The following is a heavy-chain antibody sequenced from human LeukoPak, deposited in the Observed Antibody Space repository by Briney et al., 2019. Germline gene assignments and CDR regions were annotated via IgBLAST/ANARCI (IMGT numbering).Heavy chain of an antibody. Sequence: SETLSLTCTVSGGSISSSSYYWGWIRQPPGKGLEWIGSIYYSGSTYYNPSLKSRVTISVDTSKNQFSLKLSSVTAADTAVYYCARDIDGPGFWSGYSGGYYYYYIDVWGKGTTVTVSS. CDR1: GGSISSSSYY. J-gene: IGHJ6*03. CDR2: IYYSGST. V-gene: IGHV4-39*07. D-gene: IGHD3-3*01. CDR3: ARDIDGPGFWSGYSGGYYYYYIDV.